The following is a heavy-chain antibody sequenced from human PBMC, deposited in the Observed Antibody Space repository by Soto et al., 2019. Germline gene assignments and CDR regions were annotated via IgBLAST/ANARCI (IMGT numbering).Heavy chain of an antibody. CDR1: GYTFNNYG. V-gene: IGHV1-18*01. CDR3: ARARSNNDF. J-gene: IGHJ4*02. D-gene: IGHD4-4*01. CDR2: ISAYNGNT. Sequence: AVQVSCKASGYTFNNYGISWVRQAPGQGLEWMGWISAYNGNTDYAQKFQGRVTMTTDTSTSTAYMELRSLLSDDTAVYYCARARSNNDFWGKGTRVTVPS.